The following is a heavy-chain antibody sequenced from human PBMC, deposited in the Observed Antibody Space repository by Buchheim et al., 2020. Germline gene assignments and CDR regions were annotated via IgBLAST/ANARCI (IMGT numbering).Heavy chain of an antibody. CDR3: ASHSKAVAGTGGDFDY. D-gene: IGHD6-19*01. CDR1: GFTFSSYA. V-gene: IGHV3-30*04. J-gene: IGHJ4*02. CDR2: ISYDGSNK. Sequence: QVQLVESGGGVVQPGRSLRLSCAASGFTFSSYAMHWVRQAPGKGLEWVAVISYDGSNKYYADSVKGRFTISRDNSKNTQTLQMNSLRAEDTAVYYCASHSKAVAGTGGDFDYWGQGTL.